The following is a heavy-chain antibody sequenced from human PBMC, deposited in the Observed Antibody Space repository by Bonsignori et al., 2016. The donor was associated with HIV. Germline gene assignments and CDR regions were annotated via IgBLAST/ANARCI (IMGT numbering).Heavy chain of an antibody. CDR3: ATVFXGLDLRPGYYFYYMDV. D-gene: IGHD1-7*01. J-gene: IGHJ6*03. CDR1: GDSISSSRYH. Sequence: QLQLQESGPGLVKPSETLSLTCTVSGDSISSSRYHWGWIRQPPGKGLEWIGTIYYYGSTYYSPSLKSRVTISLDTSKNQFSLKLTSVTAADTALYYCATVFXGLDLRPGYYFYYMDVWGKGDHGHRLL. CDR2: IYYYGST. V-gene: IGHV4-39*07.